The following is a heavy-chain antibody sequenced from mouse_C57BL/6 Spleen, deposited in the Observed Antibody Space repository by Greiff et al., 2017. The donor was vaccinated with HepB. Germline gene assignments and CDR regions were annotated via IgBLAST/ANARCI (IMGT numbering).Heavy chain of an antibody. V-gene: IGHV1-64*01. CDR3: ARTSNFYYFDY. CDR2: IHPNSGST. CDR1: GYTFTSYW. Sequence: QVQLKQPGAELVKPGASVKLSCKASGYTFTSYWMHWVKQRPGQGLEWIGMIHPNSGSTNYNEKFKSKATLTVDKSSSTAYMQLSSLTSEDSAVYYCARTSNFYYFDYWGQGTTLTVSS. J-gene: IGHJ2*01.